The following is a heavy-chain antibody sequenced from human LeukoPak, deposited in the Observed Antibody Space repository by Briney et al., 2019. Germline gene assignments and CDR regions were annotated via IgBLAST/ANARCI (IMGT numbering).Heavy chain of an antibody. CDR3: ARVLREMSRLDYFDY. Sequence: GASVKVSCKASGYTFTGYYMHWVRQAPGQGLEWMGWINPNSGGTNYAQKFQGRVTMTRDTSISTAYMELSRLRSDDTAVYYCARVLREMSRLDYFDYWGQGTLVTVSS. V-gene: IGHV1-2*02. CDR1: GYTFTGYY. CDR2: INPNSGGT. D-gene: IGHD5-24*01. J-gene: IGHJ4*02.